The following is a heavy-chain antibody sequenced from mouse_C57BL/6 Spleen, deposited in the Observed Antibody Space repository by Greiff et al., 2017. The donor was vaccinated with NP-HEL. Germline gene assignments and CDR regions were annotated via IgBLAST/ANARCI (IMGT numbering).Heavy chain of an antibody. Sequence: EVKLVESGEGLVKPGGSLKLSCAASGFTFSSYAMSWVRQTPEKRLEWVAYISSGGDYIYYADTVKGRFTISRDNARNTLYLQMSSLKSEDTAMYYCTRGTYYGPFDYWGQGTTLTVSS. CDR2: ISSGGDYI. D-gene: IGHD1-1*02. V-gene: IGHV5-9-1*02. J-gene: IGHJ2*01. CDR3: TRGTYYGPFDY. CDR1: GFTFSSYA.